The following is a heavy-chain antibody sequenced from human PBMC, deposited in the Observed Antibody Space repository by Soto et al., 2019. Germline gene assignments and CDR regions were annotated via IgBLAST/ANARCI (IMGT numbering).Heavy chain of an antibody. CDR2: IFPKFGTT. J-gene: IGHJ6*02. Sequence: QVQLVQSGAEVKKPGSSVKVSCKASGDTDTNYAISWVRQAPGQGLEWMGGIFPKFGTTYSAQKLQDRLTITADERTSTVYMQLSSLRLDDTAVYYCEAEMTFGKLSVVWGQGTTVTVSS. D-gene: IGHD3-16*02. CDR1: GDTDTNYA. CDR3: EAEMTFGKLSVV. V-gene: IGHV1-69*01.